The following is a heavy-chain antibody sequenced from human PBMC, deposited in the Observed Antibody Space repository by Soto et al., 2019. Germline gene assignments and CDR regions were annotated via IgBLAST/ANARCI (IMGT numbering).Heavy chain of an antibody. V-gene: IGHV3-74*01. CDR1: GFDFTNSW. D-gene: IGHD5-18*01. CDR3: TRDQRYSSPV. J-gene: IGHJ4*02. Sequence: EVQLVESGGGLVQPGGSLRLSCAASGFDFTNSWMHWVRQPPGKGLVWVSHVNSDGSITTYADSVKGRFTISRDNAKNTVYLQMNSLRVEDTAVYYCTRDQRYSSPVWGQGTLVTVSS. CDR2: VNSDGSIT.